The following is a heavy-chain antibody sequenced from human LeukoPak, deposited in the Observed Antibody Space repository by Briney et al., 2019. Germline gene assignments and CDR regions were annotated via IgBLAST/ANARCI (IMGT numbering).Heavy chain of an antibody. CDR3: ARLIVGVNPNYFDF. V-gene: IGHV4-39*01. J-gene: IGHJ4*02. D-gene: IGHD1-26*01. CDR1: GGSISSSSYY. Sequence: AETLSLTSTVTGGSISSSSYYWGWIRQPPGKGLEWIGSIYYSGSTYYNPSLKSRVTISVETSKNQFSLTLRSATAADRAVYYFARLIVGVNPNYFDFWGQGTLVTVSS. CDR2: IYYSGST.